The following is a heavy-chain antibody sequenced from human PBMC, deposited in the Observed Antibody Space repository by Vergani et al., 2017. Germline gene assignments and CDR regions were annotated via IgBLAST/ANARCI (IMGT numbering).Heavy chain of an antibody. CDR3: ARHITNHPGYSYGDEGGDFDY. V-gene: IGHV3-23*01. D-gene: IGHD5-18*01. J-gene: IGHJ4*02. CDR1: GFTFSSYA. CDR2: ISGSGGST. Sequence: EVQLLESGGGLVQPGGSLRLSCAASGFTFSSYAMSWVRQAPGKGLEWVSAISGSGGSTYYADSVKGRFTISRDNAKNSLYLQMNSLRAEDTAVYYCARHITNHPGYSYGDEGGDFDYWGQGTLVTVSS.